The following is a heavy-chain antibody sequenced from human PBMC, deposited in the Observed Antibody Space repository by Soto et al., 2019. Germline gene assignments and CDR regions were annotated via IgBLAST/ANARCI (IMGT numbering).Heavy chain of an antibody. D-gene: IGHD3-10*01. CDR3: AKDFFGDSPMADFFDF. Sequence: GGSLRLSCAASGFTFSSYAMYWVRQAPGKGLEWVSTISGSGGSTYYADSVKGRFTISRDNSKNTLFLQMNSLRTEDTAVYYCAKDFFGDSPMADFFDFWGQGTLVTVSS. V-gene: IGHV3-23*01. CDR1: GFTFSSYA. J-gene: IGHJ4*02. CDR2: ISGSGGST.